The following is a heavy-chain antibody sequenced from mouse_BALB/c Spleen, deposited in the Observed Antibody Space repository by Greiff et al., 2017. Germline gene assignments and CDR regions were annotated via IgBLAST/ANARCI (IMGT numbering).Heavy chain of an antibody. D-gene: IGHD1-1*01. J-gene: IGHJ4*01. V-gene: IGHV2-6-7*01. CDR1: GFSLTGYG. CDR3: ARITTVVATDYYAMDY. Sequence: VQLQQSGPGLVAPSQSLSITCTVSGFSLTGYGVNWVRQPPGKGLEWLGMIWGDGSTDYNSALKSRLSISKDNSKSQVFLKMNSLQTDDTARYYCARITTVVATDYYAMDYWGQGTSVTVSS. CDR2: IWGDGST.